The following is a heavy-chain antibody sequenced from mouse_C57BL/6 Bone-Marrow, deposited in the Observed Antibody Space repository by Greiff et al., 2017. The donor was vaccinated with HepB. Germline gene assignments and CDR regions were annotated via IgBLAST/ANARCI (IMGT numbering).Heavy chain of an antibody. D-gene: IGHD3-1*01. V-gene: IGHV5-16*01. J-gene: IGHJ1*03. CDR3: ARDGGYGYWYFDV. Sequence: EVQLVESEGGLVQPGSSMKLSCTASGFTFSDYYMAWVRQVPEKGLEWVANINYDGSSTYYLDSLKSRFIISRDNAKNILYLQMSSLKSEDTATYYCARDGGYGYWYFDVWGTGTTVTVSS. CDR1: GFTFSDYY. CDR2: INYDGSST.